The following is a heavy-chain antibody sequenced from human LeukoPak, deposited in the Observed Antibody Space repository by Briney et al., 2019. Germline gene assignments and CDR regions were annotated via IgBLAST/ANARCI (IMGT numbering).Heavy chain of an antibody. D-gene: IGHD7-27*01. CDR1: GYPFTAYY. V-gene: IGHV1-2*02. CDR2: ISPNSGGT. Sequence: ASVKVSCKAFGYPFTAYYIHWVRQAPGQGLEWMGWISPNSGGTDYAQKFQGRVTMTRDTSISTTYVELSSLTSDDTAVYYCAIQPWGSGNNWYFDLWGRGTLVTVSS. CDR3: AIQPWGSGNNWYFDL. J-gene: IGHJ2*01.